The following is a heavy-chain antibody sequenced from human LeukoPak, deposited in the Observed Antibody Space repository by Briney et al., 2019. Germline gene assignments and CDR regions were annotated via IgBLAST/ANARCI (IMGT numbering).Heavy chain of an antibody. D-gene: IGHD1-26*01. V-gene: IGHV3-74*01. Sequence: PGGSLRLSCAASGFTFSSYWMHWVRQAPGKGLVWVSRINSDGSSTSYADSVKGRFTISRDNAKNTLYLQMNSLRAEDTAVYYCARNNPSGSYVDYWGQGTLVTVSS. CDR1: GFTFSSYW. CDR3: ARNNPSGSYVDY. J-gene: IGHJ4*02. CDR2: INSDGSST.